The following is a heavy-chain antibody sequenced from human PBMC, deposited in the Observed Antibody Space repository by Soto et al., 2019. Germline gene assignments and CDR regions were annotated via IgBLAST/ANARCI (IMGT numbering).Heavy chain of an antibody. CDR1: GGSISSYY. V-gene: IGHV4-59*01. CDR3: ARGLYEQWLGTWFDP. CDR2: IYYSGST. Sequence: SETLSLTCTVSGGSISSYYWSWIRQPPGKGLEWIGYIYYSGSTNYNPSLKSRVTISVDTSKNQFSLKLSSVTAADTAVYYCARGLYEQWLGTWFDPWGQGTLVTVSS. J-gene: IGHJ5*02. D-gene: IGHD6-19*01.